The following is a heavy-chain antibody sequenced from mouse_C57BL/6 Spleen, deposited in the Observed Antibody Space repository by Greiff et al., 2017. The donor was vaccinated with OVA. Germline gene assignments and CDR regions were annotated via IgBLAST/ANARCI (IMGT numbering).Heavy chain of an antibody. CDR1: GFTFSDYG. Sequence: EVQGVVSGGGLVKPGGSLTLSCAASGFTFSDYGMHWVRQAPEKGLEWVAYISSGSSTIYYADTVKGRFTISRDNAKNTQYLQMARQRSGDTAKYYCAGGNWDFDYWGQGTTLTVSS. CDR3: AGGNWDFDY. D-gene: IGHD4-1*01. J-gene: IGHJ2*01. CDR2: ISSGSSTI. V-gene: IGHV5-17*01.